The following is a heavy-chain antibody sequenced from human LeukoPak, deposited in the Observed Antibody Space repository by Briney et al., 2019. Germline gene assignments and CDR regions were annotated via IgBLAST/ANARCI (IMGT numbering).Heavy chain of an antibody. D-gene: IGHD2-15*01. CDR3: ARESSPSHCSGGSCYVNY. V-gene: IGHV1-2*06. CDR1: GYTFTGYY. Sequence: ASVTVSCKASGYTFTGYYMHWVRQAPGQGLEWMGRINPNSGGTNYEQMFQGRVTMTRETTISTAYIELSRLRSDNTAVYYCARESSPSHCSGGSCYVNYWGQGTLVTVSS. CDR2: INPNSGGT. J-gene: IGHJ4*02.